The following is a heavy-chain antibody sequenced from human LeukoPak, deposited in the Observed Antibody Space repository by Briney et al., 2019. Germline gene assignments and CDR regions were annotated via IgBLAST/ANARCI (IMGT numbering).Heavy chain of an antibody. Sequence: ASVKVSCKASGYTFTDYYMHWVRQSPGQGLEWMGWINPKSGGRSYAQRFQGRVTMTRDTSISTAYIELSRLRSDDTAVYYCATGERLVPAAMWFDYWGQGTLVTVSS. CDR2: INPKSGGR. CDR3: ATGERLVPAAMWFDY. CDR1: GYTFTDYY. V-gene: IGHV1-2*02. D-gene: IGHD2-2*01. J-gene: IGHJ4*02.